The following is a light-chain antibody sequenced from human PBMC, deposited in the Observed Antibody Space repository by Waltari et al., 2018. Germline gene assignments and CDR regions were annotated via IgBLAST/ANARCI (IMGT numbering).Light chain of an antibody. J-gene: IGKJ1*01. CDR1: QSVLCSTNNKNH. Sequence: DIVMSQSPDSLAVSLGERATINFKSSQSVLCSTNNKNHLAWYQQKPGQPPKWLVYWASTRESGVPDRFSGSGSGTDFTLTISSLQAEDVAVYYCQQYYSLPWTFGQGTKVEIK. CDR3: QQYYSLPWT. V-gene: IGKV4-1*01. CDR2: WAS.